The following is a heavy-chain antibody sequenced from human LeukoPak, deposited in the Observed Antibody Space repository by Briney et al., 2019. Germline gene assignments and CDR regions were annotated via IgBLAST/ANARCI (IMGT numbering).Heavy chain of an antibody. D-gene: IGHD6-13*01. Sequence: SQTLSLTCTVSGGSISSGSYYWSWIRQPAGKGLEWIGRIYTSGSTNYNPSRKRRATISVDRSQNQSSLKLRSVTAADTAVHYRARHYPYQSSSWSTFDYWGQGTLVTVSS. CDR1: GGSISSGSYY. CDR3: ARHYPYQSSSWSTFDY. J-gene: IGHJ4*02. CDR2: IYTSGST. V-gene: IGHV4-61*02.